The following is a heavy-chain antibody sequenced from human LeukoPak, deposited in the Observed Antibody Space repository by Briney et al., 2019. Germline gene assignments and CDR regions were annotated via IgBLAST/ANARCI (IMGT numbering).Heavy chain of an antibody. CDR3: ALRRAVAGTSPFDY. D-gene: IGHD6-19*01. CDR2: IYYSGST. V-gene: IGHV4-59*12. CDR1: GGSISSYY. Sequence: PSETLSLTCTVSGGSISSYYWSWIRQPPGKGLEWIGYIYYSGSTNYNPSLRSRVTISLATSKNQFSLKLSSVTAADTAVYYCALRRAVAGTSPFDYWGQGTLVTVSS. J-gene: IGHJ4*02.